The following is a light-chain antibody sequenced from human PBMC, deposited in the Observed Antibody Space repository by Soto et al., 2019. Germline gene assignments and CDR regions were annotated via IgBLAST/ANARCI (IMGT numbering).Light chain of an antibody. CDR1: SSDIGRYNF. CDR3: TSYTITRPYV. CDR2: EAT. J-gene: IGLJ1*01. Sequence: QSLLTQPASMSGSPGQSITISCTRTSSDIGRYNFVSWYQHHPGKAPKLIIYEATKRPSGVSYRFSGSKSGNTASLTISGLQAEDEADYYCTSYTITRPYVVGNGNKVT. V-gene: IGLV2-14*01.